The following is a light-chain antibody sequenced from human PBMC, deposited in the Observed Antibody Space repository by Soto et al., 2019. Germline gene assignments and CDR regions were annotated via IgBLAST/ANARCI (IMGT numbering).Light chain of an antibody. V-gene: IGLV3-1*01. Sequence: SYELTQPPSVSVSPGQTASITCSGDKLGDKYARWYQQKPGQSPVLVIYQDSKRHSGSPERFSGSNSGNTATLTMSGTQAMDEAVYYCQAWDSGNAVFGGGTKLTVL. J-gene: IGLJ2*01. CDR3: QAWDSGNAV. CDR1: KLGDKY. CDR2: QDS.